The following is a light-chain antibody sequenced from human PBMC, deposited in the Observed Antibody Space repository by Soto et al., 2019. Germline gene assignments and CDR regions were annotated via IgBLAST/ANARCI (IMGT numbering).Light chain of an antibody. CDR3: EHYNCYSEA. V-gene: IGKV1-5*03. CDR1: QTISSW. CDR2: KAS. Sequence: DIQMTQSPSTLSGSVGDRVTITCRASQTISSWLAWYQQKPGKAPKLLIYKASTLKSGVPSRFSGSGSGTEFTLTISSLQPDDCATYYCEHYNCYSEAFGQGTKVDI. J-gene: IGKJ1*01.